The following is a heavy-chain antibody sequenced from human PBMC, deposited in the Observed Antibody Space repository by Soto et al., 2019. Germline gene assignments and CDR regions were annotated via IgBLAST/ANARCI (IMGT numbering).Heavy chain of an antibody. Sequence: QVQLVQSGAEVKKPGASVKVSCNASGGTFSSYAISWVRQSPGQGREWMGGIIPIFGTANYAQKFQGRVTITADESTSTAYMELSSLRSEDTAVYSCARRGDYCTNGVGWYYFDYWGQGTLVTVSS. V-gene: IGHV1-69*01. CDR1: GGTFSSYA. CDR3: ARRGDYCTNGVGWYYFDY. D-gene: IGHD2-8*01. CDR2: IIPIFGTA. J-gene: IGHJ4*02.